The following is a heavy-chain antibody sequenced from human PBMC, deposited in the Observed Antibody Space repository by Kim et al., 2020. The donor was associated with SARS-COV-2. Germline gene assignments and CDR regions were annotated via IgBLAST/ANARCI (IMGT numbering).Heavy chain of an antibody. CDR3: ARPGLSYYDSSGYYYFDY. Sequence: GESLKISCKGSGYSFTSYWIGWVRQMPGKGLEWMGIIYPGDSDTRYSPSFQGQVTISADKSISTAYLQWSSLKASDTAMYYCARPGLSYYDSSGYYYFDYWGQGTLVTVSS. D-gene: IGHD3-22*01. CDR1: GYSFTSYW. CDR2: IYPGDSDT. J-gene: IGHJ4*02. V-gene: IGHV5-51*01.